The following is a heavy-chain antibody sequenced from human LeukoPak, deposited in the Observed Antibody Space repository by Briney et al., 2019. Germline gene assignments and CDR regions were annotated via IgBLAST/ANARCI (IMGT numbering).Heavy chain of an antibody. J-gene: IGHJ4*02. CDR3: ARGSRTFDY. D-gene: IGHD3/OR15-3a*01. CDR2: MNPNSGNT. V-gene: IGHV1-8*01. CDR1: GYTFTSYD. Sequence: ASVKVSCKASGYTFTSYDINWVRQAPGQGLEWMGWMNPNSGNTGYAQKFQGRATITRNTSISTAYMELSSLRSEDTAVYYCARGSRTFDYWGQGTLVTVSS.